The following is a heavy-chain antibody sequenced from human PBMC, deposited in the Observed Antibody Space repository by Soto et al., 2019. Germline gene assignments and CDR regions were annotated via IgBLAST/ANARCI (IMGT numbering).Heavy chain of an antibody. Sequence: ASVKVSCKASGYTFTSYYMHWVRQAPGQGLEWMGIINPSGGSTSYAQKFQGRVTMTRDTSTSTVYMELSSLRSEDTAVYYCARWGWSGYPDYYGMDVWGQGTTVTVSS. V-gene: IGHV1-46*01. J-gene: IGHJ6*02. CDR3: ARWGWSGYPDYYGMDV. CDR2: INPSGGST. D-gene: IGHD3-3*01. CDR1: GYTFTSYY.